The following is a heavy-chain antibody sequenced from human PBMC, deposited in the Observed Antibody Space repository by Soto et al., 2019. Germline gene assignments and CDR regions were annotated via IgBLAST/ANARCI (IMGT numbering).Heavy chain of an antibody. J-gene: IGHJ4*02. V-gene: IGHV3-21*01. D-gene: IGHD6-6*01. CDR3: ARVNQWGDSSSSEN. CDR2: ISSSSSYI. CDR1: GFTFSSYS. Sequence: PGGSLRLSCAASGFTFSSYSMNWVRQAPGKGLEWVSSISSSSSYIYYADSVKGRFTISRDNAKNSLYLQMNSLRAEDTAVYYCARVNQWGDSSSSENWGQGTLVTVYS.